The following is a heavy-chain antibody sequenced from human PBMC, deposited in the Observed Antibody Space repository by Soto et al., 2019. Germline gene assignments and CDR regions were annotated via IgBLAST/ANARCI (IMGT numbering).Heavy chain of an antibody. J-gene: IGHJ4*02. CDR1: AGSISRNS. Sequence: HVQLQESGPGRVKPSEPLSLTCSVSAGSISRNSWVWVRQSPGEGLEWIAHISYTVDASYNPSLKSRVTMSLDTPKKQIALSLMSVTAADTAVYYCGGSLMSRAMESFDYWGQGTLVTVTS. V-gene: IGHV4-59*01. D-gene: IGHD5-18*01. CDR2: ISYTVDA. CDR3: GGSLMSRAMESFDY.